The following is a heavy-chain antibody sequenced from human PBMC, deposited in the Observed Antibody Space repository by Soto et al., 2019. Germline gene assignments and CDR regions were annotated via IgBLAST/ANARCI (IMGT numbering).Heavy chain of an antibody. J-gene: IGHJ6*02. Sequence: ASVKVSCKASGYTFTGYYRRWVRQAPGQGLEWMGWINPNSGGTNYAQKFQGRVTMTRDTSISTAYMELSRLRSDDTAVYYCARAQYSGSLPYYYYGMDVWGQGTKVTVSS. CDR1: GYTFTGYY. D-gene: IGHD1-26*01. CDR2: INPNSGGT. V-gene: IGHV1-2*02. CDR3: ARAQYSGSLPYYYYGMDV.